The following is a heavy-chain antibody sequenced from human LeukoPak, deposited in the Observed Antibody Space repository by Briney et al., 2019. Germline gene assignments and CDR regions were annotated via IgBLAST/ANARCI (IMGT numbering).Heavy chain of an antibody. CDR3: ARVWGFGDLFYFDY. CDR1: GFTVSSNN. J-gene: IGHJ4*02. V-gene: IGHV3-53*01. D-gene: IGHD3-10*01. CDR2: IYSGGST. Sequence: GGSLRLSCAASGFTVSSNNMNWVRQAPGQGLEWVSIIYSGGSTYYADSVKGRFTISRDNSKNTLYLQMNSLRAEDTAVYYCARVWGFGDLFYFDYWGQGTLVTVSS.